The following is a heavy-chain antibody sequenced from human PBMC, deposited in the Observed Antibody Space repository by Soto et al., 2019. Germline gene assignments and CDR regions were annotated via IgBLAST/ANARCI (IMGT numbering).Heavy chain of an antibody. J-gene: IGHJ4*02. CDR1: GGSFKGGSYS. V-gene: IGHV4-61*01. CDR2: VYHTGRT. Sequence: SETLSLTLTVSGGSFKGGSYSWSWIRQPPGKGLEWIGYVYHTGRTIYNPSLNSRVSISIDTSKNQFSLNLDSVTAADTAVYFGARDFAYFDSWGQGTLVTVSS. D-gene: IGHD3-3*01. CDR3: ARDFAYFDS.